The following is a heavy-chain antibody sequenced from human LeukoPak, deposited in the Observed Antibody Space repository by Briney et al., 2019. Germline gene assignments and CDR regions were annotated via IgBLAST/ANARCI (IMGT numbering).Heavy chain of an antibody. CDR3: TRYSWYYFDY. CDR2: VRSKAYGGTT. CDR1: GFTFGDYA. V-gene: IGHV3-49*04. J-gene: IGHJ4*02. Sequence: PGRCLRLSCTASGFTFGDYAMSWGCQALGKGLGWVGFVRSKAYGGTTEYAASVKGRFTISRDDSKSIAYLQMNSLKTEDTAVYYCTRYSWYYFDYWGQGTLVTVSS. D-gene: IGHD6-13*01.